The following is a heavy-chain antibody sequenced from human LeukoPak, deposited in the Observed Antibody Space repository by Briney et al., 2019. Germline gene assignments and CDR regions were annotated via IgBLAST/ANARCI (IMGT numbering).Heavy chain of an antibody. V-gene: IGHV4-59*01. CDR2: IYYSGNT. CDR3: ARSTGSTMFIDY. CDR1: GGSISLYY. J-gene: IGHJ4*02. Sequence: PSETLSRTCTVSGGSISLYYWSWNRQPPGKGLEWLGYIYYSGNTDYNPSLKSRVAISVDTSKNQFSLKLSSVTAADTAVYYCARSTGSTMFIDYWGQGTLVTVSS. D-gene: IGHD3-10*02.